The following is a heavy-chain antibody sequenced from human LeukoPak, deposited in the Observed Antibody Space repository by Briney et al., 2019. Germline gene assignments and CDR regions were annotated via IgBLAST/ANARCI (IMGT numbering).Heavy chain of an antibody. CDR2: ISGSSTYT. CDR3: ARVLEVHYFDY. Sequence: PRGSLSLSRAASGFTFSDYYVSWIRQAPGKGLEWVSYISGSSTYTNYADSVKGRLTISRDNAKNSLYLQMNSLRAEDTAVYYCARVLEVHYFDYWGQGTLVTVSS. J-gene: IGHJ4*02. CDR1: GFTFSDYY. D-gene: IGHD2/OR15-2a*01. V-gene: IGHV3-11*06.